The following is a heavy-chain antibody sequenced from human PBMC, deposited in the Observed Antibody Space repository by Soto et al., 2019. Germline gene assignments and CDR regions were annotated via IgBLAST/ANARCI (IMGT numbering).Heavy chain of an antibody. D-gene: IGHD6-6*01. V-gene: IGHV1-46*01. Sequence: QVQLVQSGAEVKKPGASVKVSCKASGYTFTSYYMHWVRQAPGQGLEWMGIINPSGGSTSYAQKFQGRVTMTRDTSTSTVYMELSSLRSEETAVYYCARSGGYSSSSGVENYYYYYGMDVWGQGTTVTVSS. CDR2: INPSGGST. CDR3: ARSGGYSSSSGVENYYYYYGMDV. J-gene: IGHJ6*02. CDR1: GYTFTSYY.